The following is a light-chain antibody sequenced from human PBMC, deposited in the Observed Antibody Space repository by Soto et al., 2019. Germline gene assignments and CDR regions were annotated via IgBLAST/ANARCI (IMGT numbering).Light chain of an antibody. V-gene: IGKV3-20*01. CDR3: QQYGSSPKT. CDR1: QSVGRRY. CDR2: GVS. J-gene: IGKJ1*01. Sequence: EIVLTQSPGTLSLSPGERATLSCRASQSVGRRYLAWYQQKPGQAPRLLISGVSKRATGIPDRFSGSGSGTDFTLTISRLEPEDFAVYYCQQYGSSPKTFGQGTKVDIK.